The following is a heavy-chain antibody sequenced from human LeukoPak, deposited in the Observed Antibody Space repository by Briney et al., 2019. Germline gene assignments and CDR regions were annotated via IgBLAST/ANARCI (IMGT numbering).Heavy chain of an antibody. CDR2: IYYSGST. CDR1: GGSISSGDYY. D-gene: IGHD3-10*01. CDR3: ARARREMVRGVIIPDAFDI. V-gene: IGHV4-30-4*01. Sequence: SQTLSLTCTVSGGSISSGDYYWSWIRQPPGKGLEWIGYIYYSGSTYYNPSLKSRVTISVDTSKNQFSLKLSSVTAADTAVYYCARARREMVRGVIIPDAFDIWSQGTMVTVSS. J-gene: IGHJ3*02.